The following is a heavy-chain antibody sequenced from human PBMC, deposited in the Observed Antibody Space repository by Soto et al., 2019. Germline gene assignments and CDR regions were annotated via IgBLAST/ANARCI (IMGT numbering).Heavy chain of an antibody. J-gene: IGHJ6*02. CDR3: GRGRGYSNAWGSYYSGMDV. V-gene: IGHV4-34*01. Sequence: QVQLQQWGAGVLKPSETLSLTCAIYGGSFSNYYWNWIRQPPGKGLEWMGKINHNGSTNYSPSLKSRLNVSVATSKNPFSLKLISVTAADTAVYFCGRGRGYSNAWGSYYSGMDVWGQGTTVTVSS. CDR1: GGSFSNYY. D-gene: IGHD6-19*01. CDR2: INHNGST.